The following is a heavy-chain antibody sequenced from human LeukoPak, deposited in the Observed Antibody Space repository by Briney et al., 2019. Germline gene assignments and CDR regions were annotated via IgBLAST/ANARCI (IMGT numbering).Heavy chain of an antibody. CDR3: AKDDYGDYLDY. V-gene: IGHV3-30*18. Sequence: GGSLRLSCAASGFIFSSYGMHWVRQAPGKGLEWVAVISYDGSNKYYADSVKGRFTISRDNSKNTLYLRMNSLRAEDTAVYYCAKDDYGDYLDYWGQGTLVTVSS. CDR1: GFIFSSYG. J-gene: IGHJ4*02. D-gene: IGHD4-17*01. CDR2: ISYDGSNK.